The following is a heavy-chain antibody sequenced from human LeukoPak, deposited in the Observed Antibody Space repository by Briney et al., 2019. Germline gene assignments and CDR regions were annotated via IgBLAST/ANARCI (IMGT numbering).Heavy chain of an antibody. D-gene: IGHD3-16*01. CDR3: AKGYYDYVWGSYYFDY. CDR1: GLTFSSYA. Sequence: QPGGSLRLSCAASGLTFSSYAMSWVRKAPGKGLEWVSAMSGSGGSTYYADSVKGRFTISRDNSRDTLYLQMNSLRAEDTAVYYCAKGYYDYVWGSYYFDYWGQGTLVTVSS. CDR2: MSGSGGST. V-gene: IGHV3-23*01. J-gene: IGHJ4*02.